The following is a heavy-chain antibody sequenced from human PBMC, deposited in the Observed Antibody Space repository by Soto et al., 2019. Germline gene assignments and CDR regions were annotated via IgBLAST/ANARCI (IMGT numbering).Heavy chain of an antibody. CDR2: ISSSSTTI. V-gene: IGHV3-48*04. J-gene: IGHJ6*02. D-gene: IGHD3-9*01. CDR1: GFTFSSYS. Sequence: GSLRLSCAVSGFTFSSYSMNWVRQAPGKGLEWLSYISSSSTTIYYVDSVRGRFTISRDNAKNSLYLQMNSLRAEDTAVYYCARGSSDILTGYYPGSYYYGMDVWGQGTTVTVSS. CDR3: ARGSSDILTGYYPGSYYYGMDV.